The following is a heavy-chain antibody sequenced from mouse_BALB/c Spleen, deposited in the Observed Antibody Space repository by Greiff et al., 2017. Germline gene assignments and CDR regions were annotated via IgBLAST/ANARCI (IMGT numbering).Heavy chain of an antibody. Sequence: QVQLQQSGAELARPGASVKLSCKASGYTFTSYWMQWVKQRPGQGLEWIGAIYPGDGDTRYTQKFKGKATLTAYKSSSTAYMQLSSLASEDSAVYYCARSGDDGYYGFAYWGQGTLVTVSA. D-gene: IGHD2-3*01. J-gene: IGHJ3*01. CDR1: GYTFTSYW. CDR3: ARSGDDGYYGFAY. V-gene: IGHV1-87*01. CDR2: IYPGDGDT.